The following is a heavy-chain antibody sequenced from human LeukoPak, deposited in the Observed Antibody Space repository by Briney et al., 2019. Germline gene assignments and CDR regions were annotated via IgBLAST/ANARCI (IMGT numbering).Heavy chain of an antibody. J-gene: IGHJ1*01. CDR3: ARAWYCSGGSCLFQH. Sequence: GGSLRLSCAASGFTFSIYAMSWVRQAPGKGLEWVSAISGSGGSTYYADSVKGRFTISRDNSKNSLYLQMNSLRAEDTAVYYCARAWYCSGGSCLFQHWGQGTLVTVSS. CDR2: ISGSGGST. D-gene: IGHD2-15*01. V-gene: IGHV3-23*01. CDR1: GFTFSIYA.